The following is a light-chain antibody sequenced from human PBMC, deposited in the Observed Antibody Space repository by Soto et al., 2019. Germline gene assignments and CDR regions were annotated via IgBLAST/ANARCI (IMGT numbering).Light chain of an antibody. Sequence: QSALTQPASVSGSPGQSIPISCTGTSSDVGGSNSVSWYQQHPGKAPKLMIYEVSNRPSGVSNRFSGSKSGNPASLTIYGLQAEDESDYYCSSYTSSSTLGFGGGTKLTV. CDR2: EVS. J-gene: IGLJ3*02. CDR3: SSYTSSSTLG. V-gene: IGLV2-14*01. CDR1: SSDVGGSNS.